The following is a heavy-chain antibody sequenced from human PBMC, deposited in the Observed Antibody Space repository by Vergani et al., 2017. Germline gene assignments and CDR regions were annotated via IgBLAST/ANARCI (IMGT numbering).Heavy chain of an antibody. V-gene: IGHV3-23*01. CDR2: ISGSGVSA. CDR1: GDSISSGVYY. Sequence: VQLQESGPGLVKPSQTLSLTCSVSGDSISSGVYYWNWIRQHPGKGLEWVSGISGSGVSAYYTDSVKGRFTISRDNSKNMLFLQMNNLRTEDTAIYYCAKQYLVSGNYLFDYWCQGTLVTVSS. J-gene: IGHJ4*02. CDR3: AKQYLVSGNYLFDY. D-gene: IGHD3-10*01.